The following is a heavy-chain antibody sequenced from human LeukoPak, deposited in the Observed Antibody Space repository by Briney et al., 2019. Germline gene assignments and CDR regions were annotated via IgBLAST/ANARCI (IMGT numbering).Heavy chain of an antibody. D-gene: IGHD3-22*01. CDR2: IYSGGST. CDR1: GFTVSSNY. Sequence: PGGSLRLSCAASGFTVSSNYMSWVRQVPGKGLEWVSVIYSGGSTYYADSVKGRFTISRDNSKNTLYLQMNSLRAEDTAVYYCARGNYDSSGYYYWFDPWGQGTLVTVSS. J-gene: IGHJ5*02. CDR3: ARGNYDSSGYYYWFDP. V-gene: IGHV3-53*01.